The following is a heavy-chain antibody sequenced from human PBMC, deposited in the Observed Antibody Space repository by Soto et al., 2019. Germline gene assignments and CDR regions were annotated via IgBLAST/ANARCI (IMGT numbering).Heavy chain of an antibody. CDR3: ARGIFGYYDSSGYLYFDY. Sequence: QVQLVQSGAEVKKPGASVKVSCKASGYTFTSYGISWVRQAPGQGLEWMGWISAYNGNTNYAQKLQGRVTMTTDTSTSTAYMELRSLRSDDTAMYYCARGIFGYYDSSGYLYFDYWGQGTLVTVSS. D-gene: IGHD3-22*01. V-gene: IGHV1-18*01. CDR2: ISAYNGNT. J-gene: IGHJ4*02. CDR1: GYTFTSYG.